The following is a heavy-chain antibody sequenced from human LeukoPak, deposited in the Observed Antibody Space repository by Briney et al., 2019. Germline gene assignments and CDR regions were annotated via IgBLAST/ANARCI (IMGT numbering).Heavy chain of an antibody. J-gene: IGHJ3*02. D-gene: IGHD6-19*01. V-gene: IGHV1-46*01. Sequence: ASVKVSCKASGYTFTGYYMHWVRQAPGQGLEWMGIINPSGGSTSYAQKFQGRVTMTRDMSTSTVYMELSSLRSEDTAVYYCARDLYGIAVAGSFYAFDIWGQGTMVTVSS. CDR3: ARDLYGIAVAGSFYAFDI. CDR2: INPSGGST. CDR1: GYTFTGYY.